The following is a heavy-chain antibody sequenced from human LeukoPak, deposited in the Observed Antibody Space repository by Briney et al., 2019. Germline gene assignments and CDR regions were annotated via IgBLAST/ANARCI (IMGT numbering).Heavy chain of an antibody. CDR1: GFTFTSYE. Sequence: GGSLRLSCEASGFTFTSYEFNWVRQAPGKGLEWVSYISNTGGDIYYADSVKGRFTISRDNAKNSLYLQMNSLRAEDTAVYYCARDPGTQQSWGQGTLVTVSS. J-gene: IGHJ4*02. V-gene: IGHV3-48*03. CDR2: ISNTGGDI. CDR3: ARDPGTQQS. D-gene: IGHD1-1*01.